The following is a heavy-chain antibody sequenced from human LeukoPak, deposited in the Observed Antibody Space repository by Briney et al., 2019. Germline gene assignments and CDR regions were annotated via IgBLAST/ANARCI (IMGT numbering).Heavy chain of an antibody. Sequence: GGSLRLSCAASGFTFSDYYMTWIRQAPGKGLEWVSYISNTGSTIYYADSVKGRFTISRDNTKNSLYLQMNSLRAEDTAVYYCATGYSSGWNYFDYWGQGTLVTVSS. V-gene: IGHV3-11*01. CDR3: ATGYSSGWNYFDY. J-gene: IGHJ4*02. CDR1: GFTFSDYY. CDR2: ISNTGSTI. D-gene: IGHD6-19*01.